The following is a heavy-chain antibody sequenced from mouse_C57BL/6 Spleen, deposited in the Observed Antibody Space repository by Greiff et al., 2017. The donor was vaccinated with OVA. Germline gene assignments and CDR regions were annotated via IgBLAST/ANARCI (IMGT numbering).Heavy chain of an antibody. J-gene: IGHJ4*01. CDR3: APTMITTGGYYYAMDY. V-gene: IGHV1-80*01. CDR2: IYPGDGDT. Sequence: VQLQQSGAELVKPGASVKISCKASGYAFSSYWMNWVKQRPGKGLEWIGQIYPGDGDTNYNGKFKGKATLTADKSSSTAYMQLSSLTSEDSAVYFCAPTMITTGGYYYAMDYWGQGTSVTVSS. D-gene: IGHD2-4*01. CDR1: GYAFSSYW.